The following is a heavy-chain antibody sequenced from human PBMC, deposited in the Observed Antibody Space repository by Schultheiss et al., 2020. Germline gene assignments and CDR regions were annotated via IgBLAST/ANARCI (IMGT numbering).Heavy chain of an antibody. CDR3: AKAQNRVIVAHRGGYFQH. CDR2: ISWNSGRI. Sequence: SLRLSCAASGFTFDDSAMHWVRQAPGKGLEWVSGISWNSGRIGYADFVKGRFTISRDNAKNSLYLQMNSLRTEDTAFYYCAKAQNRVIVAHRGGYFQHWGQGTLVTVSS. V-gene: IGHV3-9*01. D-gene: IGHD3-10*01. CDR1: GFTFDDSA. J-gene: IGHJ1*01.